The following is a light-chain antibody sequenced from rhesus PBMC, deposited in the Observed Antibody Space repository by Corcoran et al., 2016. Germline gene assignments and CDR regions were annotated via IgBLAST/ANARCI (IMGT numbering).Light chain of an antibody. J-gene: IGKJ2*01. CDR3: QHGYGTPYS. Sequence: DIQMTQSPSSLSASVGDRVTITCRASENVNNYLNRYQQKPGKAPKLLIYKASTLQSGVPSRFSGSGSGTDYTFTIRSLQPEDVATYYCQHGYGTPYSFGQGTKVEIK. V-gene: IGKV1-74*01. CDR2: KAS. CDR1: ENVNNY.